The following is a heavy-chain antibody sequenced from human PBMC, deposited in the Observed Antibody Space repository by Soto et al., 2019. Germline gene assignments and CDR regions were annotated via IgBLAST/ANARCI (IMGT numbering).Heavy chain of an antibody. V-gene: IGHV4-34*01. Sequence: SETLSLTCAVYGGSFSGYYWSWIRQPPGKGLEWIGEINHSGSTKYNPSLKSRVTTSVDTSKNQFSLKLSSVTAADTAVYYCARGWGDSSGYSLYYYYGMDVWGQGTTVTVSS. CDR2: INHSGST. D-gene: IGHD3-22*01. CDR3: ARGWGDSSGYSLYYYYGMDV. CDR1: GGSFSGYY. J-gene: IGHJ6*02.